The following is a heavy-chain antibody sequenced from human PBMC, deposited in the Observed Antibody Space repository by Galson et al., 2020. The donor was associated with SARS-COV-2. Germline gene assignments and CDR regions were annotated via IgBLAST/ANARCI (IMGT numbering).Heavy chain of an antibody. CDR1: GLTFSTYR. J-gene: IGHJ4*02. V-gene: IGHV3-21*04. CDR2: ISSGSNYI. CDR3: ATEVAGPGFGDLYPKYFDS. D-gene: IGHD3-10*01. Sequence: GESLKISCVASGLTFSTYRMNWVRQAAGKGPEWVASISSGSNYISYADSVRGHFTVSRDNAKNSLYLQMTRLRADDTAIYYCATEVAGPGFGDLYPKYFDSWGQGTVVTVSS.